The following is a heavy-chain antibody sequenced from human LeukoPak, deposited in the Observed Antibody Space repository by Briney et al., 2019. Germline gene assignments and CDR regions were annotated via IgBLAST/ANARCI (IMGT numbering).Heavy chain of an antibody. D-gene: IGHD6-19*01. J-gene: IGHJ4*02. CDR1: GYTFTSYA. Sequence: ASVKVSCKASGYTFTSYAMHWVRQAPGQRLEWMGWINAGNGNTKYSQKFQGRVTITRDTSASTAYMELSSLRSEDTAVYYCAREGDESVAGTFDYWGQGTLVTVSS. CDR2: INAGNGNT. CDR3: AREGDESVAGTFDY. V-gene: IGHV1-3*01.